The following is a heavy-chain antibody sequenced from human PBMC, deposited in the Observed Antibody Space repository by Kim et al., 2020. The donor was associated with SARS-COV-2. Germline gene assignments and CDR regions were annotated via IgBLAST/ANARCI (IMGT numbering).Heavy chain of an antibody. J-gene: IGHJ4*02. CDR2: IIPIFGTA. Sequence: SVKVSCKASGGTFSSYAISWVRQAPGQGLEWMGGIIPIFGTANYAQKFQGRVTITADESTSTAYMELSSLRSEDTAVYYCARADAIYGGRDYWGQGTLVTVSS. V-gene: IGHV1-69*13. CDR3: ARADAIYGGRDY. CDR1: GGTFSSYA. D-gene: IGHD2-21*01.